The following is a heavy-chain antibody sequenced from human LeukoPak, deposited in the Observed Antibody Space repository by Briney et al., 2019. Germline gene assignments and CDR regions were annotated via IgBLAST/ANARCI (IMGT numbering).Heavy chain of an antibody. J-gene: IGHJ4*02. CDR1: GGSFSGYY. CDR3: ARVRSSSWYGRWAYFDY. CDR2: INHSGST. D-gene: IGHD6-13*01. V-gene: IGHV4-34*01. Sequence: SETPSLTCAVYGGSFSGYYWSWIRQPPGKGLEWIGEINHSGSTNYNPSLKSRVTISVDTSKNQFSLKLSSVTAADTAVYYCARVRSSSWYGRWAYFDYWGQGTLVTVSS.